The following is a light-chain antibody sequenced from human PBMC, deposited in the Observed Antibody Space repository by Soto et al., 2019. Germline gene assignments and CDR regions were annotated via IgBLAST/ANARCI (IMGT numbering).Light chain of an antibody. V-gene: IGKV1-39*01. CDR1: QSINSY. Sequence: DIQMTQSPSSQSASVGDRVTITCRASQSINSYLNWYQQKPGKAPKLLIYAASSLQSGVPSRFSGSGSETDFTLTISSLQPHDFATYYCQQSFSTPRTFGQGTRVEI. CDR2: AAS. CDR3: QQSFSTPRT. J-gene: IGKJ1*01.